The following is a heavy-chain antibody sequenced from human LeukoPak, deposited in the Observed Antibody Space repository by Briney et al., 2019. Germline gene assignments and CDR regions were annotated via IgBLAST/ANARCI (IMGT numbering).Heavy chain of an antibody. CDR2: IWYDGSNK. CDR1: GFTFSSYG. Sequence: GGSLRLSCEASGFTFSSYGMHWVRQAPGKGLEWVAVIWYDGSNKYYADSVKGRFTISRDNSKNTLYLQMNSLRAEDTAVYYCARDRDIVVVPAARASYYFDYWGQGTLVTVSS. D-gene: IGHD2-2*01. V-gene: IGHV3-33*01. J-gene: IGHJ4*02. CDR3: ARDRDIVVVPAARASYYFDY.